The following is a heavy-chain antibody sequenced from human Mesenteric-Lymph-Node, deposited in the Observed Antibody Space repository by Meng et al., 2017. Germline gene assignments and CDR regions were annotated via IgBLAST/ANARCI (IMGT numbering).Heavy chain of an antibody. CDR1: GFAFSSYW. CDR2: IKQDGSEK. D-gene: IGHD2-2*01. Sequence: LSLTCAASGFAFSSYWMSWLRQAPGKGLEWVANIKQDGSEKHYVASVKGRFTVSRDNAKNSLYLEINSLRAEDTALYYCAREIPGAASALDIWGQGTLVTVSS. V-gene: IGHV3-7*01. CDR3: AREIPGAASALDI. J-gene: IGHJ3*02.